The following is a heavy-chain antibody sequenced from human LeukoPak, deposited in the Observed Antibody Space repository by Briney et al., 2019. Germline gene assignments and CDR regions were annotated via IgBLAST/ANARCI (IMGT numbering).Heavy chain of an antibody. V-gene: IGHV3-21*01. CDR3: ARDREADYIWGTYRPDWFDP. CDR2: ISSSSYI. Sequence: GGSLRLSCAASGFTFSSYTMNWVRQAPGKGLEWVSSISSSSYIYYEDSVKGRFTISRDNAKNSLYLQMNSLRAEDTAVYYCARDREADYIWGTYRPDWFDPWGQGTLVTVSS. CDR1: GFTFSSYT. D-gene: IGHD3-16*02. J-gene: IGHJ5*02.